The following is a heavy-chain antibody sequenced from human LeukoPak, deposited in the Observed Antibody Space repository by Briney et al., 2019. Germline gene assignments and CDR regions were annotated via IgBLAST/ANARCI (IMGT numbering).Heavy chain of an antibody. CDR3: AKQYRSRYYYDNSAYDY. D-gene: IGHD3-22*01. V-gene: IGHV3-30*18. CDR2: TSYDGSNS. CDR1: GFMFDDYG. Sequence: GSLRLSCAASGFMFDDYGMSWVRQAPGKGLEWVAVTSYDGSNSYYADSVKGRFTISRDNSENTLYLQMDSLRTEDTAVYYCAKQYRSRYYYDNSAYDYWGQGTLVTVSS. J-gene: IGHJ4*02.